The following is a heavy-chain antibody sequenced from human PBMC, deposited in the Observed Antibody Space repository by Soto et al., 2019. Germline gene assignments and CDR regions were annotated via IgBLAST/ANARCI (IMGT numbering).Heavy chain of an antibody. CDR2: IYYSGST. Sequence: SETLSLTCTVSGGSISSSSYYWGWIRQPPGKGLEWIGSIYYSGSTYYNPSLKSRVTISVDTSKNQFSLKLSSVTAADTAVYYCATQAGDYYDSSGYYSIVWGQGTLVTVSS. CDR3: ATQAGDYYDSSGYYSIV. J-gene: IGHJ4*02. CDR1: GGSISSSSYY. V-gene: IGHV4-39*01. D-gene: IGHD3-22*01.